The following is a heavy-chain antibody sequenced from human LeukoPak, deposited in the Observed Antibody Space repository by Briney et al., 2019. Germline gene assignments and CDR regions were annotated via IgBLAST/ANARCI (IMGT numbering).Heavy chain of an antibody. J-gene: IGHJ5*02. CDR1: GGSFSGYY. Sequence: SETLSLTCAVYGGSFSGYYWSWIRQFSGKGLEWIGEINHSGSTNYNPSLKSRVTISVDTSKNQFSLKLRSVTAADTAVYYCARISDYTNYDWFDPWGQGTLVTVSS. D-gene: IGHD4-11*01. V-gene: IGHV4-34*01. CDR2: INHSGST. CDR3: ARISDYTNYDWFDP.